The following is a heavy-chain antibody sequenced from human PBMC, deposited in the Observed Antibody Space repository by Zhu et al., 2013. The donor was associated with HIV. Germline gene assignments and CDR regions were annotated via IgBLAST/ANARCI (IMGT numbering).Heavy chain of an antibody. Sequence: QVQLVQSGAEVKTPGASLKVSCMTSGYTFTSFYLHWVRQAPGQGLEWMGWINPNTGATSYAQKFQGRVSMTRDTSISTAYMELTRLRSDDTAVYYCARDSRGGSYWGQGTLVTGLL. CDR1: GYTFTSFY. CDR2: INPNTGAT. J-gene: IGHJ4*02. D-gene: IGHD3-16*01. CDR3: ARDSRGGSY. V-gene: IGHV1-2*02.